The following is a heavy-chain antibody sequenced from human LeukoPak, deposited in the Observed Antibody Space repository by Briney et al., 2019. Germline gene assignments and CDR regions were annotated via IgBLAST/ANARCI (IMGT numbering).Heavy chain of an antibody. D-gene: IGHD3-9*01. CDR2: ISGSGGGT. Sequence: PGGSLRLSRAASGFTFSNNAMTWVRQAPGQGLEWVSGISGSGGGTYYTDSVKGRFTISRDNSKNTLYLQMNSLRADDTAVYYCAKAPRPDILLGYYKDWGQGTLVTVSS. CDR1: GFTFSNNA. J-gene: IGHJ4*02. V-gene: IGHV3-23*01. CDR3: AKAPRPDILLGYYKD.